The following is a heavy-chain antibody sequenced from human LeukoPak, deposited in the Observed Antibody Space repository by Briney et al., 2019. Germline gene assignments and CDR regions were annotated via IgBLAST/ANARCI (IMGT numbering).Heavy chain of an antibody. CDR3: ARWTLVRGDDFYYMDV. V-gene: IGHV2-5*01. J-gene: IGHJ6*03. D-gene: IGHD3-10*01. CDR2: IYWNDNK. CDR1: RFSLSTSEVG. Sequence: SGPTLLNPTQSLTLTCTFSRFSLSTSEVGVGWIRQPPGKALEWLALIYWNDNKRYSPSLKSRLTVTKDTSKNQVVLTMTNMDPVDTATYYCARWTLVRGDDFYYMDVWGKGTTVTISS.